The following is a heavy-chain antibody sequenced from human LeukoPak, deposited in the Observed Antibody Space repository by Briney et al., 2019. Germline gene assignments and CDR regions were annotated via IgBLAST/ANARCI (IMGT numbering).Heavy chain of an antibody. CDR2: INPSGGST. J-gene: IGHJ3*02. D-gene: IGHD6-19*01. V-gene: IGHV1-46*01. CDR3: ARVRFSSGWYIAFDM. Sequence: GASVKVSCKASGYTFTSYYVHWVRQAPGQGLEWMGIINPSGGSTTYAQNFQGRITMTRDTSTSTVYMELSSLRSEGTAVYCCARVRFSSGWYIAFDMWGQGTMVTVSS. CDR1: GYTFTSYY.